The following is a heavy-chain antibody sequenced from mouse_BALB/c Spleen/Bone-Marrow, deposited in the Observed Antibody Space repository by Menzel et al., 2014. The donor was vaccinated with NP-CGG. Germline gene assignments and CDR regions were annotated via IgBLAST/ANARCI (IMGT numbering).Heavy chain of an antibody. V-gene: IGHV1-19*01. CDR3: ARFPNYSYAMDY. Sequence: EVQLQQSGPELVKPGASVKMSCKASGYTFTDYYMDWVKQSHGESFEWIGRVNPYNGGTSYNQKFKGKATLTVDRSSSTAYMDLNSLTSEDSAVYYCARFPNYSYAMDYWGQGTSVTVSS. J-gene: IGHJ4*01. CDR1: GYTFTDYY. D-gene: IGHD2-1*01. CDR2: VNPYNGGT.